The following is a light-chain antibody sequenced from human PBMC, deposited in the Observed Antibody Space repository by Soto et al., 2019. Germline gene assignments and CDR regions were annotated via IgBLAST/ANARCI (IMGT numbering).Light chain of an antibody. Sequence: DIQMTQSPSSLSASVGDRVTITCQASQDINKNLIWYQQKPGKAPKLLIYDASDLETGVPSRLSGSGSGTGFTFTISRLQPEDFATDDGQQYESLPLTFGQGTRLEIK. CDR2: DAS. CDR1: QDINKN. CDR3: QQYESLPLT. V-gene: IGKV1-33*01. J-gene: IGKJ5*01.